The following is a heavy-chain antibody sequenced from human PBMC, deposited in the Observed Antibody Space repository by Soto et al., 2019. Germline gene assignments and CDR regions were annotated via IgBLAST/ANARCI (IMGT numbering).Heavy chain of an antibody. CDR3: ARMSGYDPPLFAH. Sequence: EVQLVESGGGLVQPGGSRRLSCAASGFTFSDYWMTWVRQAPGRGLEWVANIKQDGREKYYVDSVEGRFTISRDNDKNSLYLELNSLRADDTAVYYGARMSGYDPPLFAHWGQGTRFTVSS. V-gene: IGHV3-7*01. J-gene: IGHJ4*02. D-gene: IGHD5-12*01. CDR1: GFTFSDYW. CDR2: IKQDGREK.